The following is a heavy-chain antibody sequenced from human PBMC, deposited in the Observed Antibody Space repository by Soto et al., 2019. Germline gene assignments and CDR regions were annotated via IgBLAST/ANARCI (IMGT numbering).Heavy chain of an antibody. CDR3: ARDRTTRGLFDY. CDR2: IWYDGSNK. J-gene: IGHJ4*02. D-gene: IGHD1-1*01. Sequence: LRFSCAASGFTFSSYGMHWVRQAPGKGLEWVAVIWYDGSNKYYADSVKGRFTISRDNSKNTLYLQMNSLRAEDTAVYYCARDRTTRGLFDYWGQGTLVTVSS. CDR1: GFTFSSYG. V-gene: IGHV3-33*01.